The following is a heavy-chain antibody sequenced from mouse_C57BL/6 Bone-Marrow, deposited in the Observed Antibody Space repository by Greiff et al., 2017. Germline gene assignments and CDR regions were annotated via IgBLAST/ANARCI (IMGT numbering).Heavy chain of an antibody. CDR1: GYTFTSYW. D-gene: IGHD2-4*01. CDR2: IHPNSGST. CDR3: AREGYDYLDY. J-gene: IGHJ2*01. Sequence: QVQLQQPGAELVKPGASVTLSCKASGYTFTSYWMHWVKQRPGQGLEWIGMIHPNSGSTNYNEKFKSKATLTVDKSSSTAYMQLSSLTSEDSAVXYCAREGYDYLDYWGQGTTRTVSS. V-gene: IGHV1-64*01.